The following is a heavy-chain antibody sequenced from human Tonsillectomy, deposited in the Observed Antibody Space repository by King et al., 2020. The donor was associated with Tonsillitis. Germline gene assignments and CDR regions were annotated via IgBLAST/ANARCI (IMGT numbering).Heavy chain of an antibody. CDR3: ARDRVYSISGPFGF. V-gene: IGHV1-2*02. CDR1: GYTFTDYY. D-gene: IGHD6-13*01. J-gene: IGHJ1*01. CDR2: SNPNSCGR. Sequence: QLVQSGAEVKKPGASVKVSCKASGYTFTDYYIPWVRQAPVQGLEWMGWSNPNSCGRNYSQNFQGRVTMTSDTSISTAYMVLSGLSSDDTAVYYCARDRVYSISGPFGFWGRGILVTVSS.